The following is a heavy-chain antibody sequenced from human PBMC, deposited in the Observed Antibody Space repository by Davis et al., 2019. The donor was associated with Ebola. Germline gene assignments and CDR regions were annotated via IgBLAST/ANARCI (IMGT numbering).Heavy chain of an antibody. CDR3: SRDMGMVQEANWFDP. CDR2: ISAYSGNT. J-gene: IGHJ5*02. Sequence: AASVKVSCKASGYTFTSYGISWVRQAPGQGLEWMGWISAYSGNTNYAQKLQGRVTMTTDTSTSTAYMELRSLRSDDTAVYYCSRDMGMVQEANWFDPWGQGTLVTVSS. D-gene: IGHD3-10*01. CDR1: GYTFTSYG. V-gene: IGHV1-18*01.